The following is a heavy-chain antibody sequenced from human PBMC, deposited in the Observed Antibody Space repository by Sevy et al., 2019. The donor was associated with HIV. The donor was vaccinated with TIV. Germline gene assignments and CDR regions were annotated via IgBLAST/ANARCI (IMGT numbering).Heavy chain of an antibody. CDR2: IYYSGST. Sequence: SETLSLTCTVSGGSIASSSYYWGWIRRPPGKGLEWIGTIYYSGSTYYNPSLKSRVTISVDTSKNQFSLKLTSVTAADTDGYYCARQSWYSSGWIWFEPWGQGTLVTVSS. CDR3: ARQSWYSSGWIWFEP. J-gene: IGHJ5*02. D-gene: IGHD6-19*01. V-gene: IGHV4-39*01. CDR1: GGSIASSSYY.